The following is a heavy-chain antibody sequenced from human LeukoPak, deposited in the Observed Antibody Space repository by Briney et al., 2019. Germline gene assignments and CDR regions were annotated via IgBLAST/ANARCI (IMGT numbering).Heavy chain of an antibody. CDR1: GAXISPYY. CDR2: ISNSGST. Sequence: SETLSLTCTVSGAXISPYYWGWIRQPPGNGLEWVGYISNSGSTNYSPSLRSRLTISLDTSKNQFSLKLSSVTAADTAVYYCARLPGGASGWSNPFDYWGQGTLVTVSS. V-gene: IGHV4-59*01. D-gene: IGHD6-19*01. CDR3: ARLPGGASGWSNPFDY. J-gene: IGHJ4*02.